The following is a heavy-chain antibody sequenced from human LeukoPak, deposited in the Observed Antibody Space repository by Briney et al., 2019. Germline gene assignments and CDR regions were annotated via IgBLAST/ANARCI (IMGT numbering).Heavy chain of an antibody. V-gene: IGHV4-34*01. CDR3: ARHPREGSGWDFDY. CDR2: INHSGST. J-gene: IGHJ4*02. Sequence: PSETLSLTCAVYGGSFSGYYWSWIRQPPGKGLEWIGEINHSGSTYYNPSLKSRVTISVDTSKNQFSLKLSSVTAADTAVYYCARHPREGSGWDFDYWGQGTLVTVSS. CDR1: GGSFSGYY. D-gene: IGHD6-19*01.